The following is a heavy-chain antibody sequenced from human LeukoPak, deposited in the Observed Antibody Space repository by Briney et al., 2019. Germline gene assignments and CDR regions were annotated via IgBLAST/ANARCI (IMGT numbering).Heavy chain of an antibody. CDR3: AKEGEGTMRLGELSCLDY. CDR1: GFSFSIYG. V-gene: IGHV3-23*01. D-gene: IGHD3-16*02. CDR2: ICGRGGST. Sequence: RGGTLSLSCAASGFSFSIYGMSWVRQAPGEGREWVSAICGRGGSTYYADSVGGRFSLSRDNSENTLYLQMNSVRAEDTAVYECAKEGEGTMRLGELSCLDYWGQGTLVTVSS. J-gene: IGHJ4*02.